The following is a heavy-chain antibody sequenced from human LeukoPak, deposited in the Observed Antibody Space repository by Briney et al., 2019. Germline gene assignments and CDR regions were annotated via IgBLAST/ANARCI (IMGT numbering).Heavy chain of an antibody. D-gene: IGHD2-2*02. CDR3: ARDRVVPAAIKFDYYYYMDV. Sequence: SETLSLTCTVSGGSIGSYYWSWIRQPAGKGLEWIGRIYTSGSTNYNPSLKSRVTMSVDTSKNQFSLKLSSVTAADTAVYYCARDRVVPAAIKFDYYYYMDVWGKGTTVTVSS. J-gene: IGHJ6*03. CDR2: IYTSGST. V-gene: IGHV4-4*07. CDR1: GGSIGSYY.